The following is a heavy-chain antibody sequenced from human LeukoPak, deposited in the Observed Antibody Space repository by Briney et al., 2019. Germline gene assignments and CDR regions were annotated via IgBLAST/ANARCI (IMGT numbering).Heavy chain of an antibody. Sequence: LTEGSLRLSCAASGLTFSGSAMHWVRQASGKGLEWVGRIRSKANSYATAYAASVKGRFTISRDDSKNTAYLQMNSLKTEDTAVYYCTTPAPMIASSMADAFDIWGQGTMVTVSS. V-gene: IGHV3-73*01. CDR1: GLTFSGSA. CDR3: TTPAPMIASSMADAFDI. J-gene: IGHJ3*02. CDR2: IRSKANSYAT. D-gene: IGHD3-22*01.